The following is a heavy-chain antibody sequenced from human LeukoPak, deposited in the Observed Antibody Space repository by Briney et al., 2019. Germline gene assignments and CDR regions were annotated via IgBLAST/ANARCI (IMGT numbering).Heavy chain of an antibody. CDR1: GGTFSSYA. CDR3: ARAYSSGWYVDY. D-gene: IGHD6-19*01. V-gene: IGHV1-69*05. J-gene: IGHJ4*02. Sequence: GSSVKVSCKAFGGTFSSYAISWVRQAPGQGLEWMGGIIPIFVTANFAQKFKGRATITTDESTSTAYMELSSLRSEDTAVYYCARAYSSGWYVDYWGQGTLVTVSS. CDR2: IIPIFVTA.